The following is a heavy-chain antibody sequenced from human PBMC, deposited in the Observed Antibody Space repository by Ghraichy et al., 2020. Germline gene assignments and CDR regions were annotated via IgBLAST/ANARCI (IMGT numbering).Heavy chain of an antibody. Sequence: GGSLRLSCAASGFTFSSYGMHWVRQAPGKGLEWVAVIWYDGSNKYYADSVKGRFTISRDNSKNTLYLQMNSLRAEDTAVYYCAREGYYYDSSVEKRSPDYYYYGMDVWGQGTTVTVSS. CDR3: AREGYYYDSSVEKRSPDYYYYGMDV. J-gene: IGHJ6*02. D-gene: IGHD3-22*01. CDR1: GFTFSSYG. CDR2: IWYDGSNK. V-gene: IGHV3-33*01.